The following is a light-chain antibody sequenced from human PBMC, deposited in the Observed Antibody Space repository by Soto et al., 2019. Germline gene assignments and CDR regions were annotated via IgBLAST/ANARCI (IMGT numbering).Light chain of an antibody. CDR1: SSDVGSYNL. V-gene: IGLV2-23*02. CDR3: CSYAGSSTVV. J-gene: IGLJ2*01. Sequence: QSVLTQPASVSGSPGQSITISCTGTSSDVGSYNLVSWYQQHPGKAPKLMIYEVSKRPSGVSNRFSGSKSGNMASLTISGLQAEDEADYYCCSYAGSSTVVFGGGTKVTVL. CDR2: EVS.